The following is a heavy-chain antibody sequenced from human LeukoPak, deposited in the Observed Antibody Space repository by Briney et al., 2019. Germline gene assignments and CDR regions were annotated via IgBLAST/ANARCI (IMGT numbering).Heavy chain of an antibody. CDR1: GGSFSGYY. J-gene: IGHJ4*02. CDR3: ARVGYSYGYEHFDY. Sequence: YPSETLSLTCAVYGGSFSGYYWSWIRQPPGKGLEWIGEINHSGSINYNPSLKSRVTISVDTSKNQFSLKLSSVTAADTAVYYCARVGYSYGYEHFDYWGQGTLVTVSS. D-gene: IGHD5-18*01. V-gene: IGHV4-34*01. CDR2: INHSGSI.